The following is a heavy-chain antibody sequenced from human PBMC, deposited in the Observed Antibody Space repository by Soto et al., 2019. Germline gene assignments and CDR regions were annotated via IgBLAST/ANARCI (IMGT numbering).Heavy chain of an antibody. CDR1: GDSVSSNSAA. CDR3: ARDQLGAARPKNNWFDP. D-gene: IGHD6-6*01. J-gene: IGHJ5*02. CDR2: TYYRSKWYN. V-gene: IGHV6-1*01. Sequence: SQTLSLTCAISGDSVSSNSAAWNWIRQSPSRGLEWLGRTYYRSKWYNDYAVSVKSRITINPDTSKDQFSLQLNSVTPEDTAVYYCARDQLGAARPKNNWFDPWGQGTLVTVSS.